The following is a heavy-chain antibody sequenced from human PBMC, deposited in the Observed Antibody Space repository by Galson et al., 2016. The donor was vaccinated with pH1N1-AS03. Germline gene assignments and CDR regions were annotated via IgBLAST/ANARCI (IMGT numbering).Heavy chain of an antibody. CDR3: ARPSPLGIPGRKGLYAFDL. Sequence: QSGAEVKKPGESLRISCKVYGYNFMSYWIGWVRQMPGKGLEWLGIMYPEDSDVRYSPSSRGQVTISADKSISTAYLQWTSLEASDTAIYFCARPSPLGIPGRKGLYAFDLWGQGTKVTVSS. V-gene: IGHV5-51*03. CDR1: GYNFMSYW. J-gene: IGHJ3*01. CDR2: MYPEDSDV. D-gene: IGHD7-27*01.